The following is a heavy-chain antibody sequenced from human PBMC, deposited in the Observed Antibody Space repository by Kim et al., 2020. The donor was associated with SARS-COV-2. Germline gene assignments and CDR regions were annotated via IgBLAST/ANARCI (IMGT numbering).Heavy chain of an antibody. D-gene: IGHD3-10*01. J-gene: IGHJ4*02. V-gene: IGHV4-39*01. Sequence: YNPSLKRRATISVATSKHQFSRKLSSVTAADTAVYYCARRSPTREYYFDYWGQGTLVTVSS. CDR3: ARRSPTREYYFDY.